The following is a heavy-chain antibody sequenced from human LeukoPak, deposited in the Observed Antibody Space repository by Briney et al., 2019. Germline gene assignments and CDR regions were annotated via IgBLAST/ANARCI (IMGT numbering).Heavy chain of an antibody. D-gene: IGHD1-26*01. J-gene: IGHJ4*02. CDR3: AKIAETSGTYGQGFDY. Sequence: GGSLRLSCAASGSTFSSYAMSWVRQAPGKELEWVSAISGSGGSTYYADSVKGRFTISRDNSKNTLYLQMNSLRVEDTAVYYCAKIAETSGTYGQGFDYWGQGTLVTVSS. CDR2: ISGSGGST. V-gene: IGHV3-23*01. CDR1: GSTFSSYA.